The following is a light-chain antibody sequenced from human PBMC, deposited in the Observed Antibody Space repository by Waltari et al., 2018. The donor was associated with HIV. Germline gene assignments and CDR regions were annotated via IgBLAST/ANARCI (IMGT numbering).Light chain of an antibody. CDR1: QNIGSN. J-gene: IGKJ2*01. Sequence: EIVLTQSPDFKSVTPKETVTITCRASQNIGSNLHWYQQKPDQSPKLVIKYASRSFSGVPSRFSGSGSGTDFSLTISRLEAEDAATYFCHQSSSLPHTFGQGTKLEIK. CDR2: YAS. V-gene: IGKV6-21*01. CDR3: HQSSSLPHT.